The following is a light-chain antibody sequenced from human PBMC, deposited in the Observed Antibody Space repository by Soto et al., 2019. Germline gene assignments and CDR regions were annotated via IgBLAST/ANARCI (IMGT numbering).Light chain of an antibody. CDR3: CSYAGTYTWV. V-gene: IGLV2-23*01. Sequence: QSALTQPASVSGSPGQSITISCSGTTSDVGGYNLVSWYQQHTAKAPKLLIYEGTQRPSGVSSRFSGSKSGNTASLTISGLQAEDEADYYCCSYAGTYTWVFGGGTKVTVL. CDR2: EGT. J-gene: IGLJ3*02. CDR1: TSDVGGYNL.